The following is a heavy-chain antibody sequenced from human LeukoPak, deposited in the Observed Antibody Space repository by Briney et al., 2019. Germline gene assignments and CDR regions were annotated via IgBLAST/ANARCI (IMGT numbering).Heavy chain of an antibody. CDR2: VYPGDSDT. D-gene: IGHD3-16*01. V-gene: IGHV5-51*01. Sequence: GESLKISCKGSGYNFPSYWIGWVRQMPGKGLEWMGIVYPGDSDTRYSPSFQGQVTISADKSISTAYLQWSSLKASDTAMYYCARKGGGYYYYYGMDVRGQGTTVTVSS. CDR3: ARKGGGYYYYYGMDV. J-gene: IGHJ6*02. CDR1: GYNFPSYW.